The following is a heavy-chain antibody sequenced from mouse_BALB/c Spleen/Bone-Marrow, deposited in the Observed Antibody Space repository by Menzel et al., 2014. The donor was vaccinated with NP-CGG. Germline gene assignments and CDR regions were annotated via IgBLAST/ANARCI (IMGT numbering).Heavy chain of an antibody. Sequence: VTLNECGPELVKPGTSVKISCKASGYSFTGYLMNWVKQSHGKSLEWIGRINPYNSDAFYNPKFKGKATLTVDKSSSTAHMDLLSLTSEDSAVYYCGRSVYGSFDSWGQGTTLTVSS. CDR1: GYSFTGYL. V-gene: IGHV1-37*01. CDR3: GRSVYGSFDS. J-gene: IGHJ2*01. D-gene: IGHD2-1*01. CDR2: INPYNSDA.